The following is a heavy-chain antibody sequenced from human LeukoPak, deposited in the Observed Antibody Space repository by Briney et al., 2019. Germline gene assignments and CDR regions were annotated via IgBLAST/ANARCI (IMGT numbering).Heavy chain of an antibody. V-gene: IGHV3-53*01. CDR2: IYSGGST. J-gene: IGHJ4*02. CDR3: ARVRGVGATFLDY. D-gene: IGHD1-26*01. CDR1: GFTVSSNY. Sequence: GGSLRLSCAASGFTVSSNYMSWVRQAPGKGLEWVSVIYSGGSTYYADSVKGRFTISRDNSKNTLYLQMNSLRAEDTAIYYCARVRGVGATFLDYWGQGTLVTVSS.